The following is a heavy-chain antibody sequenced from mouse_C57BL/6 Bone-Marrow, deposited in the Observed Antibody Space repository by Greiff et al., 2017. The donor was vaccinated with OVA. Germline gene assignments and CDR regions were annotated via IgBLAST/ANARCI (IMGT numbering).Heavy chain of an antibody. D-gene: IGHD2-4*01. J-gene: IGHJ4*01. V-gene: IGHV1-72*01. CDR2: IDPNSGGT. CDR1: GYTFTSYW. CDR3: ARTGYDFSMDY. Sequence: QVQLQQPGAELVKPGASVKLSCKASGYTFTSYWMHWVKQRPGRGLEWIGRIDPNSGGTKYNEKFKSKATLTVDKPSSTAYMQRSSLTSEDSAVYYCARTGYDFSMDYWGQGTSVTVSS.